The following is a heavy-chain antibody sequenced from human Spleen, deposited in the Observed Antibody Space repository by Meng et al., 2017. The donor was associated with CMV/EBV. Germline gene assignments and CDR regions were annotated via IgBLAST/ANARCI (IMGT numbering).Heavy chain of an antibody. CDR3: ARGKKRITMIVVVISPSTDYYGMDV. J-gene: IGHJ6*02. CDR2: IIPILGIA. Sequence: WVRQAPGQGLEWMGGIIPILGIANYAQKFQGRVTITADKSTSTAYMELSSLRSEDTAVYYCARGKKRITMIVVVISPSTDYYGMDVWGQGTMVTVSS. D-gene: IGHD3-22*01. V-gene: IGHV1-69*10.